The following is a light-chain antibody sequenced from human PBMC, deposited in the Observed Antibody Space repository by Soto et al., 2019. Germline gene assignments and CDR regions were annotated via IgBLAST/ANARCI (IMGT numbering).Light chain of an antibody. Sequence: DIQMTQSPSILSASVGDTVNITCRASQSVSTWLAWYQQKPGKAPKVMIYKASTLQIGVPSRFSASGSGTEFTLTISSLQPDDFATYYCQQYNSYSYTFGQGTKVDIK. CDR2: KAS. J-gene: IGKJ2*01. V-gene: IGKV1-5*03. CDR3: QQYNSYSYT. CDR1: QSVSTW.